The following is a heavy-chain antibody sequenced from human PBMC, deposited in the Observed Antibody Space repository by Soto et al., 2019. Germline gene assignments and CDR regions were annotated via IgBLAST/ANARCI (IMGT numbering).Heavy chain of an antibody. Sequence: LRLSCAASGFTVSNNYMSWVRQAPGKGLEWVSVIYSGGSTYYADSVKGRFAISRDNSKNTLYLQMNSLRAEDTAVYYCARVVPAAIRAHYGMDVWGQGTTVTVSS. J-gene: IGHJ6*02. V-gene: IGHV3-53*01. D-gene: IGHD2-2*02. CDR1: GFTVSNNY. CDR2: IYSGGST. CDR3: ARVVPAAIRAHYGMDV.